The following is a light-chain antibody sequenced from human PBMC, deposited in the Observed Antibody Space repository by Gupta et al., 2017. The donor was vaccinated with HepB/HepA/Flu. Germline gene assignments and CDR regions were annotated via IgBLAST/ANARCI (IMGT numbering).Light chain of an antibody. CDR3: SSYTRSSTLGV. CDR2: DAS. CDR1: SSDVGGYNY. J-gene: IGLJ1*01. V-gene: IGLV2-14*01. Sequence: SALPQPASFSGSPDQWFPISCTGTSSDVGGYNYVSWYQQHPDKAPKLMIYDASNRPSGVSNRFSGSKSGNTASLTISGLQAEDEADYYCSSYTRSSTLGVFGTGTKVTVL.